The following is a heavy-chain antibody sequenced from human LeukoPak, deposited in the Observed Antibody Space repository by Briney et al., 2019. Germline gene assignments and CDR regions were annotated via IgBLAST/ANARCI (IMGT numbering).Heavy chain of an antibody. J-gene: IGHJ5*02. CDR2: IIPIFGTA. Sequence: SVKVSCKASGGTFSSYAISWVRQAPGQGLEWMGGIIPIFGTANYAQKFQGRVTITADESTSTAYMELSSLRSEDTAVYYCARGVPYGDYVAFWFDPWGQGTLVTVSS. D-gene: IGHD4-17*01. CDR3: ARGVPYGDYVAFWFDP. CDR1: GGTFSSYA. V-gene: IGHV1-69*13.